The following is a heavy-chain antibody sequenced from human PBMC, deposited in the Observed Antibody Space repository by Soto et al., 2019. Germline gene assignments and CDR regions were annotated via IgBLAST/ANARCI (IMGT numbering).Heavy chain of an antibody. CDR2: INAGNGNT. Sequence: QVQLVQSGAEVKKPGASVKVSCKASGYTFTSYAMHWVRQAPGQRLEWMGWINAGNGNTKYSQKFRGRVTITRDTSASPAYMELSSLRAEDTAVYDCASSYSRSSGIHYYYYYGMDVWGKATTFTVSS. V-gene: IGHV1-3*01. CDR3: ASSYSRSSGIHYYYYYGMDV. CDR1: GYTFTSYA. D-gene: IGHD6-6*01. J-gene: IGHJ6*04.